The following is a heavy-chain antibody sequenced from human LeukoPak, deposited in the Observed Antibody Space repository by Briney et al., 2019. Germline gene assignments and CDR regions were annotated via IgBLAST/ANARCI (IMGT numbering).Heavy chain of an antibody. Sequence: AGGSLRLSCAVSGFTLSNYGMHWVRQAPGRGLEWGAVIWYDGTNKYYADSVRGRFTISRDSSKNTLYLQMNSLIAEDTAVYYCAKSGRNWAYLEYWGQGTLVTVSS. D-gene: IGHD7-27*01. CDR2: IWYDGTNK. CDR1: GFTLSNYG. J-gene: IGHJ4*02. V-gene: IGHV3-33*06. CDR3: AKSGRNWAYLEY.